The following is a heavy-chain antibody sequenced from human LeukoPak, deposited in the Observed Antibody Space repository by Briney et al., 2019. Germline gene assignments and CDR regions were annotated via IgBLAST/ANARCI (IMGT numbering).Heavy chain of an antibody. J-gene: IGHJ5*02. CDR2: INPNSGGT. CDR3: ARDPGFPTRDWFDP. CDR1: GYTFTGYY. V-gene: IGHV1-2*02. D-gene: IGHD3-10*01. Sequence: GASVTVSCKASGYTFTGYYMHWVRQALGQGLEWMGWINPNSGGTNYAQKFQGRVTMTRDTSISTAYMELSRLRSDDTAVYYCARDPGFPTRDWFDPWGQGTLVTVSS.